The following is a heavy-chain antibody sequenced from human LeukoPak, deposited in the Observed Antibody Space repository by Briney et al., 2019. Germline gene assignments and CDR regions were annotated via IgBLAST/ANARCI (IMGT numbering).Heavy chain of an antibody. CDR3: AKPSNYYGSATDAFDF. CDR2: INHSGST. J-gene: IGHJ3*01. CDR1: GGSISSGSYY. D-gene: IGHD3-10*01. Sequence: SETLSLTCSVSGGSISSGSYYWGWIRQPPGKGLEWIGEINHSGSTNYNPSLKSRVTISVDTSKNHFSLKLNSVTAADTAVYYCAKPSNYYGSATDAFDFWGQGTMVTVSS. V-gene: IGHV4-39*07.